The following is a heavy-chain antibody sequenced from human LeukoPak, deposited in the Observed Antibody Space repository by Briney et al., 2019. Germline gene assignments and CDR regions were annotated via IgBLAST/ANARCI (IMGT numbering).Heavy chain of an antibody. J-gene: IGHJ6*02. CDR1: GGSISSGGYY. D-gene: IGHD3-22*01. CDR3: AARPRSGDSSSYYYYYYGMDV. CDR2: IYYSGST. Sequence: SETLSLTCTVSGGSISSGGYYWSWIRQHPGKGLEWIGYIYYSGSTYYNPSLKSRVTISVDTSKNQFSLKLSSVTAADTAVYYCAARPRSGDSSSYYYYYYGMDVWGQGTTVTVSS. V-gene: IGHV4-31*03.